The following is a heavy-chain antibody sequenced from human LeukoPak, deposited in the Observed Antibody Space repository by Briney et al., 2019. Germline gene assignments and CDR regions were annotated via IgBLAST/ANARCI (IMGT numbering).Heavy chain of an antibody. CDR3: WLFERGYYYYYGMDV. D-gene: IGHD6-19*01. CDR1: GFTFSSYA. Sequence: GGSLRLSCAASGFTFSSYAMSWVRQAPGKGLEWVSAISGSGGSTYYADSVKGRFTISRDNSKSTLYLQMNSLRAEDTAVYYCWLFERGYYYYYGMDVWGQGTTVTVSS. V-gene: IGHV3-23*01. CDR2: ISGSGGST. J-gene: IGHJ6*02.